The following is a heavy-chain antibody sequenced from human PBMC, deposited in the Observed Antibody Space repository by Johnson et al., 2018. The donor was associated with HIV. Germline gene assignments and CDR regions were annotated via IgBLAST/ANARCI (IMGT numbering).Heavy chain of an antibody. J-gene: IGHJ3*02. CDR3: ARDRRAYDAFDI. CDR1: GFTFSSYA. Sequence: QVQLVESGGGVVQPGRSLRLSCAASGFTFSSYAMHWVRQAPGKGLEWVAVISYDGSNKYYADSVKGRFTISRDNSKNTLYLQMNSLRAEDTAVYYCARDRRAYDAFDIWGQGTMVTVSS. V-gene: IGHV3-30*04. CDR2: ISYDGSNK.